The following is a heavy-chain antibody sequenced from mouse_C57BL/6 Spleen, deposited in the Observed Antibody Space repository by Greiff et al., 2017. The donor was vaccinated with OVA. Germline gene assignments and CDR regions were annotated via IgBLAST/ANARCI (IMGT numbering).Heavy chain of an antibody. D-gene: IGHD1-2*01. Sequence: EVKVVESGGGLVKPGGSLKLSCAASGFTFSSYAMSWVRQTPEKRLEWVATISDGGSYTYYPDNVKGRFTISRDNAKNNLYLQMSHLKSEDTAMYYCARDPTATDWYFDVWGTGTTVTVSS. J-gene: IGHJ1*03. V-gene: IGHV5-4*01. CDR3: ARDPTATDWYFDV. CDR2: ISDGGSYT. CDR1: GFTFSSYA.